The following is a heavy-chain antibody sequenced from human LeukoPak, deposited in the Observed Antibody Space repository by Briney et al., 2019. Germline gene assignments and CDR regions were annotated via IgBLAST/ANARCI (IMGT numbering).Heavy chain of an antibody. J-gene: IGHJ4*02. V-gene: IGHV3-74*01. CDR3: ARGIYGNFDY. Sequence: GGSLRLSCAASGCTFNKYWMHWVRQVPRKGLIWVSRINNEGNDTNYVDSVKGRFTISRDNAKNTLYLQMNSLRAEDTAVYYCARGIYGNFDYWGQGSLVTVSS. CDR1: GCTFNKYW. D-gene: IGHD3-10*01. CDR2: INNEGNDT.